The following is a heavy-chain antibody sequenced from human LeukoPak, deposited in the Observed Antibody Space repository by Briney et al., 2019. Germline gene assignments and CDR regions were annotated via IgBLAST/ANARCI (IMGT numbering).Heavy chain of an antibody. CDR1: GYTFSSYT. J-gene: IGHJ5*02. CDR2: INTNTGNP. D-gene: IGHD3-22*01. V-gene: IGHV7-4-1*02. Sequence: ASVKVSCKASGYTFSSYTMNWVRQAPGQGLEWMGWINTNTGNPTYAQGFTGRFVFSLDTSVSTAYLQISSLKAEDTAVYYCASGLDYDSSGYGNWFDPWGQGTLVTVSS. CDR3: ASGLDYDSSGYGNWFDP.